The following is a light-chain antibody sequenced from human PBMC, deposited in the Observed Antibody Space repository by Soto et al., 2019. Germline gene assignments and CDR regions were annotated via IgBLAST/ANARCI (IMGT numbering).Light chain of an antibody. CDR2: DAS. J-gene: IGKJ4*01. Sequence: EIVMTQSPATLSGSPGDRATLSCRASQSITSNLAWYQQKPGQAPRLLIYDASTRATGIPARFSGSGSGTEFTLTISILQSEDFALYFCQQYNNWPPTTFGGGTKVEIK. CDR3: QQYNNWPPTT. CDR1: QSITSN. V-gene: IGKV3-15*01.